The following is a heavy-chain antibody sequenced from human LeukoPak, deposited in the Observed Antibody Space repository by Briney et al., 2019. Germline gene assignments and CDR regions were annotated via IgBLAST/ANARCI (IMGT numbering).Heavy chain of an antibody. V-gene: IGHV4-59*01. Sequence: PSETLSLTCTVSGGSISSYYWSWIRQPPGKGLEWIGYIYYSGSTNYNPSLKSRVTISVDTSKNQFSLKLSSVTAADTAVYYCARGRGGWSYFDYWGPGTLVTVSS. J-gene: IGHJ4*02. CDR3: ARGRGGWSYFDY. CDR2: IYYSGST. D-gene: IGHD6-19*01. CDR1: GGSISSYY.